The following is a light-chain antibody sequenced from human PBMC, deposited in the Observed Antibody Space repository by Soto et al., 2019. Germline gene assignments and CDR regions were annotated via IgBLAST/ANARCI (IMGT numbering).Light chain of an antibody. CDR2: GVT. J-gene: IGLJ1*01. Sequence: QSVLTQPPSVSGSPGQSITISCTGTSSDVGAYYSVSWYQHHPGKAPKLIIYGVTNRPSGVSNRFSSSKSGNTASLTISGLQAEDEADYHCSSYTSGSSHYVFGTGTKLTVL. CDR3: SSYTSGSSHYV. CDR1: SSDVGAYYS. V-gene: IGLV2-14*01.